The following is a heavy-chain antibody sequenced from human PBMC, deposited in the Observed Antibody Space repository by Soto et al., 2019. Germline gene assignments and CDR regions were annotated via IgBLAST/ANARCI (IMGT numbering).Heavy chain of an antibody. CDR3: AIYSGTYCYYGMDV. J-gene: IGHJ6*02. CDR2: INHSGST. Sequence: QVQLQQWGAGLLKPSETLSLTCAVYGGSFSGYYWSWIRQPPGKGLEWIGEINHSGSTNYNPSLKSRVTISVDTSKNQFSLKLSSVTAADTAVYYCAIYSGTYCYYGMDVWGQGTTVTVSS. V-gene: IGHV4-34*01. CDR1: GGSFSGYY. D-gene: IGHD3-10*01.